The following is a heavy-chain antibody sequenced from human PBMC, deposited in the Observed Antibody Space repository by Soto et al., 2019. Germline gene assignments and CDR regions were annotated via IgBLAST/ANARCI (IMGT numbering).Heavy chain of an antibody. Sequence: TPDTLSLTCTVSGCSFSSGGYYWNWIRQHPGKGLEWIGYIYYSGFTYYNPSLKSRVTISVDTSKNQFSLKLSSVTAADTAVYYCARSVTPWGQGTLVTVSS. CDR2: IYYSGFT. V-gene: IGHV4-31*03. CDR1: GCSFSSGGYY. CDR3: ARSVTP. D-gene: IGHD3-10*01. J-gene: IGHJ5*02.